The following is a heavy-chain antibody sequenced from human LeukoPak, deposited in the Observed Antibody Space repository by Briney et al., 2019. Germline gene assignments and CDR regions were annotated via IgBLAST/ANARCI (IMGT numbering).Heavy chain of an antibody. CDR3: AAIEMAPTNYFDY. CDR1: GGSIITSSYY. CDR2: VSYSGDS. Sequence: SETLSLTCTASGGSIITSSYYWGWIRQPPGKGLEWIGNVSYSGDSYYNPSLKSRVTISVDTSENQFSLKLTSVTATDTAVYYCAAIEMAPTNYFDYWGQGMLVTVSS. D-gene: IGHD5-24*01. J-gene: IGHJ4*02. V-gene: IGHV4-39*01.